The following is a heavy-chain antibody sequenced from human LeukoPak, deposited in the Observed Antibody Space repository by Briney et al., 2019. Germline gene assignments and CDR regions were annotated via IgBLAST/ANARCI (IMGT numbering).Heavy chain of an antibody. J-gene: IGHJ4*02. CDR3: AKGGYCSSTSCYIPHQFDY. D-gene: IGHD2-2*02. V-gene: IGHV3-33*06. Sequence: GGSLRLSCAASGFTFSTYGMHWVRQAPGKRLEWVAVTWYDGSYKYYGDSVKGRFTISRDNSKNTLYLQMASLRVEDTAVYYCAKGGYCSSTSCYIPHQFDYWGQGTLVTVSS. CDR2: TWYDGSYK. CDR1: GFTFSTYG.